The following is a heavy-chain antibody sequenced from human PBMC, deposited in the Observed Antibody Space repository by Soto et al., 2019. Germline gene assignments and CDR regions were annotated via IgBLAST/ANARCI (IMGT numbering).Heavy chain of an antibody. V-gene: IGHV1-2*04. CDR1: GYTFTGYY. CDR2: INPNSGGT. J-gene: IGHJ6*02. D-gene: IGHD6-19*01. CDR3: ARSGWYNGYYYYYYGMDV. Sequence: ASVKVSCKASGYTFTGYYMHWVRQAPGQGLEWMGWINPNSGGTNYAQKFQGWVTMTRDTSISTAYMELSRLRSDDTAVYYCARSGWYNGYYYYYYGMDVWGQGTTVTVSS.